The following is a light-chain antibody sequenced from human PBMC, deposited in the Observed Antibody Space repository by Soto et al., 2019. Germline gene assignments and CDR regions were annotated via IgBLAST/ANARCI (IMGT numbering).Light chain of an antibody. V-gene: IGKV1-16*01. Sequence: DIQLTQSPSSLSASVGDRVTITCRVSQGISSYLNWYRQKPGKVPKFLVCSASSLESGVPSRFSGSGSGTEFTLTISSLQTEDFATYYCQLYSVYSSWTFGQGTKVDIK. CDR1: QGISSY. CDR2: SAS. CDR3: QLYSVYSSWT. J-gene: IGKJ1*01.